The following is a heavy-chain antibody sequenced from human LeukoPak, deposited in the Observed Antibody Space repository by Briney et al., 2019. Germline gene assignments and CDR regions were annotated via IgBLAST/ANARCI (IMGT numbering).Heavy chain of an antibody. Sequence: PSQTLSLTCTVSGGSISSSSYYWGWIRQPPGKGLEWIGSIYYSGSTYYNPSLKSRVTISVDTSKNQFSLKLSSVTAADTAVYYCAIRPGVLIPYYFDYWGQGTLVTVSS. CDR2: IYYSGST. J-gene: IGHJ4*02. CDR1: GGSISSSSYY. CDR3: AIRPGVLIPYYFDY. D-gene: IGHD3-10*01. V-gene: IGHV4-39*01.